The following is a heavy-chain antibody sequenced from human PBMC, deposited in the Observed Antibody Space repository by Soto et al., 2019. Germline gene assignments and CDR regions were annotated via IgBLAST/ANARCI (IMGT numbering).Heavy chain of an antibody. CDR1: GGTFSSYA. CDR3: ARERSIAARTDWFDP. J-gene: IGHJ5*02. CDR2: IIPIFGTA. V-gene: IGHV1-69*01. D-gene: IGHD6-6*01. Sequence: QVQLVQSGAEVKKPGSSVKVSCKASGGTFSSYAISWVRQAPGQGLEWMGGIIPIFGTANYAQKFQGSVTITADESTSTADMELSSLRSEDTAVYYCARERSIAARTDWFDPWGQGTLVTVSS.